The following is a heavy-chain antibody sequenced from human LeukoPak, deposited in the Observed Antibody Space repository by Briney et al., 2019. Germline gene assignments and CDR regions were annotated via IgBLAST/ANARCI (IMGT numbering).Heavy chain of an antibody. CDR3: ARGSGWLIDY. Sequence: PGGSLRLSCAASGFTFSNYWMHSVRQAPGKGLEWVADIMQGGSQIGYLDSVKGRFTISRDDAKNSLSLEMSSLRVEDTAVYYCARGSGWLIDYWGQGTLVTVSS. J-gene: IGHJ4*02. V-gene: IGHV3-7*01. CDR2: IMQGGSQI. D-gene: IGHD6-19*01. CDR1: GFTFSNYW.